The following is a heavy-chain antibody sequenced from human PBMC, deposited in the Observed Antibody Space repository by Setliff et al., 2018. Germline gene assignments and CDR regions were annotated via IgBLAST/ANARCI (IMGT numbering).Heavy chain of an antibody. CDR1: GYTFTSYD. D-gene: IGHD4-17*01. CDR2: IIPILGIA. J-gene: IGHJ4*02. V-gene: IGHV1-69*10. CDR3: ARTTRSYFDY. Sequence: SVKVSCKASGYTFTSYDINWVRQATGQGLEWMGGIIPILGIANYAQKFQGRVTITTDESTSTAYMELSSLRSEDTAVYYCARTTRSYFDYWGQGTLVTVSS.